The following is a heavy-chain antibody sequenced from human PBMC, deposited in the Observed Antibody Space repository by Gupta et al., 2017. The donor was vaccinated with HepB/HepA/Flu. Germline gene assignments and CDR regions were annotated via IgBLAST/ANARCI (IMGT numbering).Heavy chain of an antibody. CDR2: INQDGRVT. CDR1: GSTFKTHG. CDR3: ARIGNGGHSNA. J-gene: IGHJ5*02. V-gene: IGHV3-7*01. D-gene: IGHD4-23*01. Sequence: EVDLAEFGGGLVQPGGSLRLPCGALGSTFKTHGINWVRQAPGKGLERVADINQDGRVTYYVDSVKGRFTISRDNAKNSVYLQMNNLRDEDTAIYYCARIGNGGHSNAWGQGILVTVSS.